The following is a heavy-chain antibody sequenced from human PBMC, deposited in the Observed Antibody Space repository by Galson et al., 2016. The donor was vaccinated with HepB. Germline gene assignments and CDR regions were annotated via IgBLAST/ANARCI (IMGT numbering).Heavy chain of an antibody. J-gene: IGHJ3*02. CDR1: GFSFTRFW. CDR2: IDPTDSYT. Sequence: QSGAEVKKPGESLRISCKGSGFSFTRFWITWVRQMPGKGLEWMGKIDPTDSYTNYSPSFQGHVTISADKSISTAYLQWNSLKAPDTAMYFCATSTGYFPAHGALDIWGQGTMVTVSS. CDR3: ATSTGYFPAHGALDI. D-gene: IGHD5-18*01. V-gene: IGHV5-10-1*01.